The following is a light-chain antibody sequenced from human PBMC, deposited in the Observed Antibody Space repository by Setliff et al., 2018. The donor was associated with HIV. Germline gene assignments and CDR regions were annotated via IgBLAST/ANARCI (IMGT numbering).Light chain of an antibody. CDR2: DVT. CDR1: SSDVGGYNY. V-gene: IGLV2-14*03. CDR3: NSYSTSSTPLYV. J-gene: IGLJ1*01. Sequence: QSALAQPASVSGSPGQSITISCTGTSSDVGGYNYVSWYQQHPGQAPKLMIYDVTTRPSGVSSRFSGSKSGNAASLTISGLQAEDEADYYCNSYSTSSTPLYVFGTWTKVTVL.